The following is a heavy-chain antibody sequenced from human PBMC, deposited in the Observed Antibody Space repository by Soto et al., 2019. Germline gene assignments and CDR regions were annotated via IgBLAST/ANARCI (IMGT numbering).Heavy chain of an antibody. D-gene: IGHD6-6*01. J-gene: IGHJ6*02. Sequence: SLRLSCAASGFTFSSYAMHWVRQAPGKGLEWVAVISYDGSNKYYADSVKGRFTISRDNSKNTLYLQMNSLRAEDTAVYYCAREDSSSSDDKYGMDVWGQGTTVTVSS. CDR2: ISYDGSNK. CDR3: AREDSSSSDDKYGMDV. CDR1: GFTFSSYA. V-gene: IGHV3-30-3*01.